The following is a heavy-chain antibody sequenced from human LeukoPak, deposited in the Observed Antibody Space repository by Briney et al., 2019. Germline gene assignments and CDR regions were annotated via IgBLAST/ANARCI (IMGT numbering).Heavy chain of an antibody. CDR2: ISRSGNTI. V-gene: IGHV3-48*03. J-gene: IGHJ3*02. D-gene: IGHD3-10*01. Sequence: PGGSLRLSCAISGFTFSGCELTWVRQAPGEGLEWISYISRSGNTIYYADSVKGRFTTSRDNANNSLYLQMNSLRVEDTAVYYCARVATMVRVPLDALDIWGQGTMVSVSS. CDR1: GFTFSGCE. CDR3: ARVATMVRVPLDALDI.